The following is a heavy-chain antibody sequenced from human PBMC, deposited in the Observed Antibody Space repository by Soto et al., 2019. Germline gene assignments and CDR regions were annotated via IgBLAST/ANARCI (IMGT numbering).Heavy chain of an antibody. V-gene: IGHV4-39*01. D-gene: IGHD1-1*01. CDR2: IYYSGST. CDR3: ARHSSDTTGYFHH. CDR1: GGSISSSNYY. J-gene: IGHJ1*01. Sequence: SETLSLTCTVSGGSISSSNYYWGWIRQPPGKGLEWIGSIYYSGSTYYNPSLKSRVTISVDTSKNQFSLKLSSVTAADTAVYYCARHSSDTTGYFHHWGQGTLVTVSS.